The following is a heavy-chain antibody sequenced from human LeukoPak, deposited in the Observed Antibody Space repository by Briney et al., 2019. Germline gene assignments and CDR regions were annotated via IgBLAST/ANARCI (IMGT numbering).Heavy chain of an antibody. Sequence: GGSLRLSCAASGFTFSSYAMHWVRQAPGKGLEWVAVISYDGSNKYYADSVKGRFTLSRDNSKNTLYLQMNSLRAEDTAVYYCARGATGICFDYWGQGTLVTVSS. V-gene: IGHV3-30-3*01. CDR1: GFTFSSYA. D-gene: IGHD1-1*01. J-gene: IGHJ4*02. CDR2: ISYDGSNK. CDR3: ARGATGICFDY.